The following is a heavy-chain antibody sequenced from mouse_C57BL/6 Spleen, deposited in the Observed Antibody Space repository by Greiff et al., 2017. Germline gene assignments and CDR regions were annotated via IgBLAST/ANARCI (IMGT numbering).Heavy chain of an antibody. D-gene: IGHD1-1*01. CDR1: GYTFTDYE. Sequence: QVQLQQSGAELVRPGASVTLSCKASGYTFTDYEMHWVKQTPVHGLEWIGAIDPETGGTAYNQKFKGKAILTADKSSSTAYMELRSLTSEDSAVYYCPITTVVADYFDYWGQGTTLTVSS. CDR2: IDPETGGT. V-gene: IGHV1-15*01. J-gene: IGHJ2*01. CDR3: PITTVVADYFDY.